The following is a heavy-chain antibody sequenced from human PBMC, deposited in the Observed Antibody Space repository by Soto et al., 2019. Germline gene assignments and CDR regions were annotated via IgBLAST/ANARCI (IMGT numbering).Heavy chain of an antibody. D-gene: IGHD6-6*01. Sequence: GASVKVSCKTSGYTFTNYAIHWVRQAPGQRLEWMGWINADNGHTKYSQKFQARVTITRDTSASTAYMELSRLRSEDTAVYYCARDSGSCGIDHWGLGTLVTGPS. CDR2: INADNGHT. J-gene: IGHJ4*02. CDR3: ARDSGSCGIDH. CDR1: GYTFTNYA. V-gene: IGHV1-3*01.